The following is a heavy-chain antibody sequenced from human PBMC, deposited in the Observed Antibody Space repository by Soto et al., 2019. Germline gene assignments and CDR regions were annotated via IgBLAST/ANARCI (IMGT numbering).Heavy chain of an antibody. CDR2: ISYDGSTK. CDR1: GFTFSSFS. V-gene: IGHV3-30-3*01. Sequence: LRLSCAASGFTFSSFSLHWVRQAPGKGLEWLALISYDGSTKYNADSVKGRFTVSRDNSNNTLYLQLSSLRPEDTAVYYCARTTTVAGTPEFDYWGQGTLVTVSS. CDR3: ARTTTVAGTPEFDY. D-gene: IGHD6-19*01. J-gene: IGHJ4*02.